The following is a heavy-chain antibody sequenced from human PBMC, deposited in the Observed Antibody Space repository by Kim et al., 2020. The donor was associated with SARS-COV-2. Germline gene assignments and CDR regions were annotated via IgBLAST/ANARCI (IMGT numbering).Heavy chain of an antibody. CDR3: VRERAPFDAFDI. J-gene: IGHJ3*02. V-gene: IGHV3-33*01. CDR2: IWADGKNK. CDR1: GFSFRTYG. Sequence: GGSLRLSCAASGFSFRTYGMHWVRQVPGKGLDWVAVIWADGKNKFYADSVKGRFTFSRDNFKNTLDLQMNSLRVEDTAVYYCVRERAPFDAFDIWGRGTMVTVSS.